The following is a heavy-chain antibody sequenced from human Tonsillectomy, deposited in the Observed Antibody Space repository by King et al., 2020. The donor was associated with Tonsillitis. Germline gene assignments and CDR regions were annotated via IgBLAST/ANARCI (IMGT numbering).Heavy chain of an antibody. D-gene: IGHD7-27*01. V-gene: IGHV4-30-2*01. CDR3: ARTSWDYFDF. Sequence: LQLQESGSGLVKPSQTLSLTCAVSGGSISSGGYSWRWIRQPPGKGLEWIGYLYHSGSTYYNPSLKSRVTISVDRSKNQFSLKLSSVTAADTAVYYCARTSWDYFDFWGQGTLVTVSS. CDR1: GGSISSGGYS. CDR2: LYHSGST. J-gene: IGHJ4*02.